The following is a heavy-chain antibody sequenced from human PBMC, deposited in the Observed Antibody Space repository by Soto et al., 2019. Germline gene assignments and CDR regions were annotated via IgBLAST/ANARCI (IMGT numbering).Heavy chain of an antibody. CDR2: IKQDGSEK. Sequence: GGSLRLSCAASGFTFSSYWMSWVRQAPGKGLEWVANIKQDGSEKYYVDSVKGRFTISRDNAKNSLYLQMNSLRAEDTAVYYCARDLDDYIWGSTPPDYMDVWGKGTTVTVSS. D-gene: IGHD3-16*01. CDR1: GFTFSSYW. J-gene: IGHJ6*03. CDR3: ARDLDDYIWGSTPPDYMDV. V-gene: IGHV3-7*01.